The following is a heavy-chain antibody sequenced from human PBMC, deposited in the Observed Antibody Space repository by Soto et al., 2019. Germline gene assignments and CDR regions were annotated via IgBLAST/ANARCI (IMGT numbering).Heavy chain of an antibody. J-gene: IGHJ6*02. Sequence: ASVKVSCKASGYTFPSYGISWVRQAPGQGLEWMGWISAYNGNTNYAQKLQGRVTMTTDTSTSTAYMELRSLRSDDTAVYYCASHYYCLGDLFYPPNGMDVWGQGTTVTVSS. CDR3: ASHYYCLGDLFYPPNGMDV. CDR1: GYTFPSYG. CDR2: ISAYNGNT. D-gene: IGHD3-10*01. V-gene: IGHV1-18*04.